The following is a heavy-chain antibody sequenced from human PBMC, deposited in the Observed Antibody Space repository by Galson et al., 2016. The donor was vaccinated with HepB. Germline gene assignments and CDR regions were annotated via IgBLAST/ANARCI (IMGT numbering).Heavy chain of an antibody. CDR1: GFTFSSHG. CDR2: IWYDGSNE. D-gene: IGHD3-22*01. V-gene: IGHV3-33*01. J-gene: IGHJ4*02. Sequence: SLRLSCAASGFTFSSHGMHWVRQAPGKGLEWVAAIWYDGSNEFYGHSVKGRFTISRDNSKNTLYLQMNSLRAEDTAIYYCARDHSYYDSSALDYWGQGALVTVSS. CDR3: ARDHSYYDSSALDY.